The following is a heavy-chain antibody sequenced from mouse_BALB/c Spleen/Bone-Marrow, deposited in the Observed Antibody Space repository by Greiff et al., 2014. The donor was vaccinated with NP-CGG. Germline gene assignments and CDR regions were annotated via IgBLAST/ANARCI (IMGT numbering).Heavy chain of an antibody. CDR1: GYSFTGYS. CDR2: INPYNGDT. V-gene: IGHV1-37*01. J-gene: IGHJ2*01. CDR3: GRGDDYDGDFDR. Sequence: EVQLVESGPELVKPGASVKISCKASGYSFTGYSMNWVKQSHGKSLEWIGRINPYNGDTFYNQKFKGKATLTVDKSSSTAHMELLSLTSEDSAVYYCGRGDDYDGDFDRWGQGTTLTVSS. D-gene: IGHD2-4*01.